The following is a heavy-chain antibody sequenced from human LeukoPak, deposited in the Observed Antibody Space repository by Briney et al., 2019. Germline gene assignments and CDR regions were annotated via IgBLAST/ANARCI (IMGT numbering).Heavy chain of an antibody. V-gene: IGHV3-23*01. D-gene: IGHD4-17*01. CDR2: ISGSGGST. J-gene: IGHJ6*02. CDR3: AKSGVTVTTRYYGMDV. Sequence: GGSLRPSCAASGFTFSSYAMSWVRQAPGKGLEWVSGISGSGGSTYYGDSVKGRFTISRDNSKNTLYLQMNSLRAEDTAVYYCAKSGVTVTTRYYGMDVWGQGTTVTVSS. CDR1: GFTFSSYA.